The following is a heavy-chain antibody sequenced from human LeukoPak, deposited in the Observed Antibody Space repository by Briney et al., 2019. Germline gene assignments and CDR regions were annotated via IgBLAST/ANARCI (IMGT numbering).Heavy chain of an antibody. CDR3: ARAGLNFDWLSYFDY. V-gene: IGHV4-38-2*01. Sequence: SKTLSLTCAVSGYSISSGYYWGWIRQPPGKGLEWIGSIYHSGSTYYNPSLKSRVTISVDTSKNQFSLKLSSVTAADTAVYYCARAGLNFDWLSYFDYWGQGTLVTVSS. CDR1: GYSISSGYY. J-gene: IGHJ4*02. D-gene: IGHD3-9*01. CDR2: IYHSGST.